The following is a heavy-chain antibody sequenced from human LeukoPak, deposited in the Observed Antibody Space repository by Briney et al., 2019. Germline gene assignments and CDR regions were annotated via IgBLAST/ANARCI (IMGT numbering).Heavy chain of an antibody. CDR1: GFTFSSYA. Sequence: PGRSLRLSCAASGFTFSSYAMHWVRQAPGKGLEWVAVISYDGSNKYYADSVKGRFTISRDNSKNTLYLQMNSLRAEDTAVYYCARDPQGITMIVVAGAFDIWGQGTMVTVSS. D-gene: IGHD3-22*01. J-gene: IGHJ3*02. CDR3: ARDPQGITMIVVAGAFDI. CDR2: ISYDGSNK. V-gene: IGHV3-30*04.